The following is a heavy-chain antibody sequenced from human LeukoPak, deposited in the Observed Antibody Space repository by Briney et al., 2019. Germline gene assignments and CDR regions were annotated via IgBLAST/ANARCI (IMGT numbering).Heavy chain of an antibody. CDR1: GGSISSGDYY. CDR2: IYYSGST. CDR3: AREVTGTTNTLYNWFDP. J-gene: IGHJ5*02. D-gene: IGHD1-7*01. Sequence: PSQTLSLTCTVSGGSISSGDYYWSWIRQPPGKGLEWIGYIYYSGSTYYNPSLKSRVTLSVDTSKNQFSLKLSSVTAADTAVYYCAREVTGTTNTLYNWFDPWGQGTLVTVSS. V-gene: IGHV4-30-4*08.